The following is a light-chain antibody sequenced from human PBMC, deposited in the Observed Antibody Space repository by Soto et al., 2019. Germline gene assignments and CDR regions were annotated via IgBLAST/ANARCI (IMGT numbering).Light chain of an antibody. J-gene: IGKJ4*01. Sequence: IQLTQSPSSLSASVGDSVTITYRASQDISSSLAWYQQKPGQAPKLLVYDAYTLQTGVPSRFSGRESGTDFTLTISRLQPEDFATYYCQQVNSYPRTFGGGTKVEIK. CDR2: DAY. CDR1: QDISSS. V-gene: IGKV1-9*01. CDR3: QQVNSYPRT.